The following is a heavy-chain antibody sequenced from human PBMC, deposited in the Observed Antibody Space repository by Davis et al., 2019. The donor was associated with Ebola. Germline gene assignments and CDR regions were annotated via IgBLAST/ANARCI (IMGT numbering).Heavy chain of an antibody. CDR3: ARPQTTVTTGWFDP. V-gene: IGHV1-8*01. Sequence: ASVKVSCKASGYTFTSYDINWVRQATGQGLEWMGWMNPNSGNTGYAQKLQGRVTMTTDTSTSTAYMELRSLRSDDTAVYYCARPQTTVTTGWFDPWGQGTLVTVSS. CDR1: GYTFTSYD. CDR2: MNPNSGNT. J-gene: IGHJ5*02. D-gene: IGHD4-17*01.